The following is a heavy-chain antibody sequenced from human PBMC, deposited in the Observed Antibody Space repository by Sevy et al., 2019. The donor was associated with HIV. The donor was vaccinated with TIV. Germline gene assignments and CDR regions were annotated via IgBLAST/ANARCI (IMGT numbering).Heavy chain of an antibody. Sequence: GGSLRLSCAASGFTSSSYSMHWVRQAPGKGLEWVSSINSISTYIYYADSVKGRFTISRDNAKNSLYLQMNSLRAEDTAVYYCARGPDYYDSSGYYYQWGQGTLVTVSS. CDR1: GFTSSSYS. D-gene: IGHD3-22*01. V-gene: IGHV3-21*01. CDR2: INSISTYI. J-gene: IGHJ4*02. CDR3: ARGPDYYDSSGYYYQ.